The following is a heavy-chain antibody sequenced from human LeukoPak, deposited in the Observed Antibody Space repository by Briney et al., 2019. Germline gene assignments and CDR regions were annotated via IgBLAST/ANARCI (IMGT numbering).Heavy chain of an antibody. CDR2: IYYSGST. Sequence: PSETLSLTCTVSGGSISSYYWGWIRQPPGKGLEWIGSIYYSGSTYYNPSLKSRVTISVDTSKNQFSLKLSSVTAADTAVYYCARDLAYGGNSLFDYWGQGTLVTVSS. CDR3: ARDLAYGGNSLFDY. CDR1: GGSISSYY. D-gene: IGHD4-23*01. V-gene: IGHV4-39*07. J-gene: IGHJ4*02.